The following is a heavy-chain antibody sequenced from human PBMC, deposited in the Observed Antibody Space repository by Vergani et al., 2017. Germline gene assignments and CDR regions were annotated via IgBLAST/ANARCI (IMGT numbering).Heavy chain of an antibody. CDR1: GFTFSTYE. Sequence: EVQLVESGGGLVQPGGSLRLSCVASGFTFSTYEMTWVRQAPGKGLEWVSYISSSGSTIYYADSVKGRFTISRDNSKNTLYLQMNSLRAEDTAVYYCAKGEGSSSRAEFDYWGQGTLVTVSS. CDR3: AKGEGSSSRAEFDY. CDR2: ISSSGSTI. J-gene: IGHJ4*02. D-gene: IGHD6-6*01. V-gene: IGHV3-48*03.